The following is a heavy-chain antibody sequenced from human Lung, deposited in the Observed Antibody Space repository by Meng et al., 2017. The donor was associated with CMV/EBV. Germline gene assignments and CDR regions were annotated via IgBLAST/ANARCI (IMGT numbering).Heavy chain of an antibody. CDR3: ARRAWGLDV. Sequence: LTCAGSGLTFSSYWMRWVRQAPGKGLEWVANINQDGSEKYYVDSVESRFTISRDNAKDSLYLQVNALRAEDTAGYCCARRAWGLDVWGQGTTVTVSS. CDR1: GLTFSSYW. J-gene: IGHJ6*02. V-gene: IGHV3-7*01. CDR2: INQDGSEK.